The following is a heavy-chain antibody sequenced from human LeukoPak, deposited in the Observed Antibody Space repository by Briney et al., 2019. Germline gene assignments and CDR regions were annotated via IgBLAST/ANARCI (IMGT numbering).Heavy chain of an antibody. CDR1: GFTFDDYG. Sequence: GGSLRLSCAASGFTFDDYGMSWVRQAPGKGLEWVSGINWNGGSTGYADSVKGRFTISRDNAKNSLYLQMNSLRAEDTAVYYCARDFTLYCSSTSCYNEDAFDIWGQGTMVTVSS. CDR3: ARDFTLYCSSTSCYNEDAFDI. CDR2: INWNGGST. V-gene: IGHV3-20*04. J-gene: IGHJ3*02. D-gene: IGHD2-2*02.